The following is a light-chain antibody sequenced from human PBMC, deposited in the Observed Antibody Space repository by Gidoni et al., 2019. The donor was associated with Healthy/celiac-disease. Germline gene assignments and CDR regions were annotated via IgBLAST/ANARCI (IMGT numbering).Light chain of an antibody. Sequence: DIQMTQSPSSLSAYVGDRVTITCRASQSISSYLNWYQQKPGKAPKLLIYAASSLQSGVPSRFSGSGSGTDFTLTISSLQPEDFATYYCQQSYSTPPYTFXQXTKLEIK. CDR3: QQSYSTPPYT. CDR1: QSISSY. CDR2: AAS. V-gene: IGKV1-39*01. J-gene: IGKJ2*01.